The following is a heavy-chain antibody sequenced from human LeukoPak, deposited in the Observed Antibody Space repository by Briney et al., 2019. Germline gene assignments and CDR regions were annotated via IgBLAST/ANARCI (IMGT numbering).Heavy chain of an antibody. J-gene: IGHJ3*02. CDR1: GFNFGDYA. CDR2: IRSKADGGTT. D-gene: IGHD7-27*01. V-gene: IGHV3-49*03. Sequence: GGSLRLSCTASGFNFGDYAMSWFRQAPGKGLEWVGFIRSKADGGTTENAASVKGRFTISRDDSKSIAYLQANSLKTEDTAAYYCTRDRTGDRTDAFDIWGRGTTVTVSS. CDR3: TRDRTGDRTDAFDI.